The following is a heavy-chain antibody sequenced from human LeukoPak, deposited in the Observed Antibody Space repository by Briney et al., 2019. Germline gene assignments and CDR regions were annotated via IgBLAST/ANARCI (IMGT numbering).Heavy chain of an antibody. V-gene: IGHV2-70*04. CDR3: ARETSDYSSSWYGYYFDY. CDR2: IDLNDDK. CDR1: GFSLSTSGMR. J-gene: IGHJ4*02. D-gene: IGHD6-13*01. Sequence: SGPALVKPTQTLTLTCTFSGFSLSTSGMRVSWIRQPPGKALEWLARIDLNDDKFYSTSLKTRLTISKDTSKNQVVLTMTNMDPVDTATYFCARETSDYSSSWYGYYFDYWGQGTLVTVSS.